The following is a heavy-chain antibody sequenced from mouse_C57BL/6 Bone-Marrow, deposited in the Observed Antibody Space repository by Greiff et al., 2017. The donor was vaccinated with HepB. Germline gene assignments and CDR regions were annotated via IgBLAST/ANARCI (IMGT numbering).Heavy chain of an antibody. J-gene: IGHJ3*01. CDR1: GYTFTSYW. D-gene: IGHD2-5*01. V-gene: IGHV1-50*01. CDR2: IDPSDSYT. Sequence: QVQLQQPGAELVKPGASVKLSCKASGYTFTSYWMQWVKQRPGQGLEWIGEIDPSDSYTNYNQKYKGKATLTVDTYYSTAYMQLSSLTSEDSAVYYCAREVYSNPFAYWGQGTLVTVSA. CDR3: AREVYSNPFAY.